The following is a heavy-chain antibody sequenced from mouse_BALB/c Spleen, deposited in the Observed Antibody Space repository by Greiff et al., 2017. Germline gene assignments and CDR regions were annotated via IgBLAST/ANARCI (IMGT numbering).Heavy chain of an antibody. CDR3: ARGGYYGSSLWYFDV. D-gene: IGHD1-1*01. V-gene: IGHV5-17*02. Sequence: EVQRVESGGGLVQPGGSRKLSCAASGFTFSSFGMHWVRQAPEKGLEWVAYISSGSSTIYYADTVKGRFTISRDNPKNTLFLQMTSLRSEDTAMYYCARGGYYGSSLWYFDVWGAGTTVTVSS. J-gene: IGHJ1*01. CDR1: GFTFSSFG. CDR2: ISSGSSTI.